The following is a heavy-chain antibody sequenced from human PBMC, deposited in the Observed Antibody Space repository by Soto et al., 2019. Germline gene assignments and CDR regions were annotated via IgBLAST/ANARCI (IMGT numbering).Heavy chain of an antibody. CDR3: ARLGPYGSESYSFRYNWFDP. CDR2: IYSGGSS. J-gene: IGHJ5*02. CDR1: GVSVSISH. D-gene: IGHD3-10*01. V-gene: IGHV3-53*01. Sequence: GGSVRLSCTTSGVSVSISHMIWVRQAPGKGLEWVSVIYSGGSSYYAVSVQGRFTISRDNSKNTVYLQMNSLRGEDTAMYYCARLGPYGSESYSFRYNWFDPWGQGT.